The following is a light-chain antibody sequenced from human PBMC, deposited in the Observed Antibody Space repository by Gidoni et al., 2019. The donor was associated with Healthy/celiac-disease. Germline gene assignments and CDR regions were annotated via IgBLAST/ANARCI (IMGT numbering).Light chain of an antibody. Sequence: DIVMTQYPDSLAVSLGERATINCKSSQSVLYSSNNKNYLAWYQQKPGQPPKLLIYWASTRESGVPDRFSGSGSGTDFTLTISSLQAEDVAVYYCQQYYSTPQTFXQXTKVEIK. CDR1: QSVLYSSNNKNY. J-gene: IGKJ1*01. CDR2: WAS. CDR3: QQYYSTPQT. V-gene: IGKV4-1*01.